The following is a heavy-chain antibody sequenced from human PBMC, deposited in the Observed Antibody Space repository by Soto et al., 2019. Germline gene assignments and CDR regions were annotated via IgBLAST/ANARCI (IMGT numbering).Heavy chain of an antibody. CDR2: ISEYGDS. V-gene: IGHV1-18*01. CDR1: GYIVTSFG. CDR3: AGGGGAYDV. Sequence: QVQLVQSGAEVKKPGATVKVSCKASGYIVTSFGINWVRQAPGQGLEWMGCISEYGDSNYSEKLQDRVPLTTDTYTNTAYMELRSLGSDDTGVYYCAGGGGAYDVWGQGTKITVSS. J-gene: IGHJ3*01.